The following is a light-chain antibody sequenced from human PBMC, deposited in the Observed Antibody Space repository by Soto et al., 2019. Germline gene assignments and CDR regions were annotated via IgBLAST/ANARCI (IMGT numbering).Light chain of an antibody. V-gene: IGLV2-14*01. CDR3: SSYTSSSTLV. Sequence: QSVLTQPASVSGSPGQSITISCTGTSSDVGGYNYVSWYQQHPGKAPKLMIYEVSNRPSGVSNRFSGSKAGNTASLTISGRQAEDEADYYFSSYTSSSTLVFGGGTKLTVL. CDR2: EVS. J-gene: IGLJ2*01. CDR1: SSDVGGYNY.